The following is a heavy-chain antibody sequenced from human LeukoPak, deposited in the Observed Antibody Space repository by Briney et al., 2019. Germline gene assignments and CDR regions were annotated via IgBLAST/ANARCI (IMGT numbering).Heavy chain of an antibody. CDR1: GGTFSSYA. Sequence: GASVTVSCKASGGTFSSYAISWVRQAPGQGLEWMGGIIPIFGTANYAQKFQGRVTITADESTSTAYMELSSLRSEDTAVYYCARDWGPAAGTFHYYGMDVWGQGTTVTVSS. V-gene: IGHV1-69*13. J-gene: IGHJ6*02. D-gene: IGHD6-13*01. CDR2: IIPIFGTA. CDR3: ARDWGPAAGTFHYYGMDV.